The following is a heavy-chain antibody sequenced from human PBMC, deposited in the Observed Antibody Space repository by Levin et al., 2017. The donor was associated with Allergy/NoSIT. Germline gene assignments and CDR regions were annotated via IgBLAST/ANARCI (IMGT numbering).Heavy chain of an antibody. CDR2: IWYDGNSQ. V-gene: IGHV3-33*08. D-gene: IGHD6-13*01. J-gene: IGHJ3*02. CDR3: AGETDPDNNRAAGDAFDI. Sequence: GESLKISCAASGFTFSSFAMHWVRQAPGKGLEWLALIWYDGNSQYYADSVKGRFTISRDNSKNTLYLQMNSLRAEDTAVYYCAGETDPDNNRAAGDAFDIWGQGTMVTVSS. CDR1: GFTFSSFA.